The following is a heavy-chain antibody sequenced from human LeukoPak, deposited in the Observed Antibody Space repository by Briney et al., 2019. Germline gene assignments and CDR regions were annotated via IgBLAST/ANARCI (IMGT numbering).Heavy chain of an antibody. CDR2: IGGSGGST. CDR3: AKSEDFPVSYYYYGMDV. V-gene: IGHV3-23*01. J-gene: IGHJ6*02. Sequence: SGGSLRLSCAASGFTFSIYAMSWVRQAPGKGLQWVSAIGGSGGSTYYADSVKGRFTISRDNSKNTLYLQVNSLRAEDTAVYYCAKSEDFPVSYYYYGMDVWGQGTTVTVSS. CDR1: GFTFSIYA. D-gene: IGHD3-3*01.